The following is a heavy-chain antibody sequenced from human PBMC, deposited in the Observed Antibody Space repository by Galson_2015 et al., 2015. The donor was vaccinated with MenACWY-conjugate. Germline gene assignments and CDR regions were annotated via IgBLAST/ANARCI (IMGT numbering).Heavy chain of an antibody. CDR2: IHGATGNT. CDR3: ARGYSSGWYGGRFDL. CDR1: YT. J-gene: IGHJ4*02. Sequence: YTMHCVRQAPGQRLEWMGWIHGATGNTEYSPKFQDRVTITSDTSASAAYMDVSRLGYDDTAIYYCARGYSSGWYGGRFDLWGQGTLVTVS. D-gene: IGHD6-19*01. V-gene: IGHV1-3*01.